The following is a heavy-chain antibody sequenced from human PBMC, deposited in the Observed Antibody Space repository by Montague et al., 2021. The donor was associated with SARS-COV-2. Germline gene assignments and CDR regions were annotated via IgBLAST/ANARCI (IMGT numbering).Heavy chain of an antibody. J-gene: IGHJ3*02. V-gene: IGHV3-30*18. CDR1: GFTFNNYG. D-gene: IGHD3-10*01. Sequence: LRLSRAASGFTFNNYGIRWVRQAPGKGLEWVAVISYEGSQKFFTDSVKGRFVISRDSAQRTVYLQMNSLRVEDTAVYYCAKASQVFWLGQFARDAFDIWGQGTTVSVSS. CDR2: ISYEGSQK. CDR3: AKASQVFWLGQFARDAFDI.